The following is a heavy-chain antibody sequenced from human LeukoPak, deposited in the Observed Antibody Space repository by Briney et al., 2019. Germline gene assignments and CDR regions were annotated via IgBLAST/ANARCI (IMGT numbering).Heavy chain of an antibody. J-gene: IGHJ4*02. CDR1: GFTFSSYS. CDR3: ARAICSSTSCYGNDY. CDR2: ISSSSNSI. D-gene: IGHD2-2*01. Sequence: GGSVRLSCAASGFTFSSYSMNWVRQAPGKGLEWVSSISSSSNSIYYADSAKGRFTISRDNAKNSLYLQMNSLRAEDTAVYYCARAICSSTSCYGNDYWGQGTLVTVSS. V-gene: IGHV3-21*01.